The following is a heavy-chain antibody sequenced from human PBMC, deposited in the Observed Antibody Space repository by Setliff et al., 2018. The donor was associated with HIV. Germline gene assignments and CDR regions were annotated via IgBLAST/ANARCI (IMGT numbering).Heavy chain of an antibody. Sequence: LSLTCTVSGGSITNYYWSWIRQPPGKGLQWIGYIYTSGSTNYNPSLKSRVTISVDTSKNQFSLKVSSVTAADTAVYYCARRGSYSSPETLWGQGTLVTVSS. CDR2: IYTSGST. CDR3: ARRGSYSSPETL. J-gene: IGHJ4*02. V-gene: IGHV4-4*09. CDR1: GGSITNYY. D-gene: IGHD1-26*01.